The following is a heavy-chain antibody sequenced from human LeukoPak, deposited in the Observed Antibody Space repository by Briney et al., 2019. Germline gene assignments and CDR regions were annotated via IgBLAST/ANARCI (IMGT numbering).Heavy chain of an antibody. CDR2: IYHSGST. V-gene: IGHV4-4*02. J-gene: IGHJ4*02. CDR3: ARSRSPRYNWNYWDY. CDR1: GGSISSSNW. D-gene: IGHD1-20*01. Sequence: SETLSLTCAVSGGSISSSNWWSWVRQPPGKGLEWIGEIYHSGSTNYNPSLKSRVTISVDKSKNQFSLKLSSVTAADTAVYYCARSRSPRYNWNYWDYWGQGTLVTVSS.